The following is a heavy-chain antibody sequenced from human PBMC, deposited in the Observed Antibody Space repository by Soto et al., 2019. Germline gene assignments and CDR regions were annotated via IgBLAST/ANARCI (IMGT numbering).Heavy chain of an antibody. CDR2: IIPIFDTT. J-gene: IGHJ6*02. CDR3: ARGGDCSTTSCPSMYYYYGMDV. Sequence: SVKVSCKASGGILSSYGISWLRQAPGQGLEWMGGIIPIFDTTNYAQKFQGRVTITADESTSTAYMELSSLGSEDTAVYYCARGGDCSTTSCPSMYYYYGMDVWGQGTTVTVSS. CDR1: GGILSSYG. D-gene: IGHD2-2*01. V-gene: IGHV1-69*13.